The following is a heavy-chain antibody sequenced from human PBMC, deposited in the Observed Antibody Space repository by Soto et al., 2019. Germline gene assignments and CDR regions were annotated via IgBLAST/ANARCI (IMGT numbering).Heavy chain of an antibody. CDR1: GYTFTSYA. Sequence: ASVKVSWKASGYTFTSYAMHWVRQAPGQRLEWMGWINAGNGNTKYSQKFQGRVTITRDTSASTAYMELSSLRSEDTAVYYCARELGYCSSTSCYQNYYGMDVWGQGTTVTVSS. CDR2: INAGNGNT. J-gene: IGHJ6*02. CDR3: ARELGYCSSTSCYQNYYGMDV. D-gene: IGHD2-2*01. V-gene: IGHV1-3*01.